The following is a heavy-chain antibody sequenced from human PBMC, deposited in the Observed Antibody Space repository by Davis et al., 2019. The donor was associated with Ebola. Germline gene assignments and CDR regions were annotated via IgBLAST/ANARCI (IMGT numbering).Heavy chain of an antibody. D-gene: IGHD3-16*02. CDR2: INHSGST. V-gene: IGHV4-34*01. J-gene: IGHJ4*02. Sequence: PSETLSLTCAVYGGSFSGYYWSWIRQPPGKGLEWIGEINHSGSTHYNPSLKSRVTISVDTSKNQFSLKLSSVTAADTAVYYCARGPLERITFGGVIVWRGLAGLDYWGQGTLVTVSS. CDR3: ARGPLERITFGGVIVWRGLAGLDY. CDR1: GGSFSGYY.